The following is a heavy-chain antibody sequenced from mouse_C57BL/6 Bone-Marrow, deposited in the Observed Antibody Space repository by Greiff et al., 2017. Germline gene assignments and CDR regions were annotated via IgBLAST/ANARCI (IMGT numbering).Heavy chain of an antibody. D-gene: IGHD4-1*01. V-gene: IGHV1-80*01. CDR1: GYAFSSYW. CDR3: ARDWDYFDY. CDR2: IYPGDGDN. Sequence: QVQLQQSGAELVKPGASVKISCKASGYAFSSYWMNWVKQRTGKGLEWIGQIYPGDGDNKYNGKFKGKATLTADKSSSTAYMQLSSLTSEDSAVYFCARDWDYFDYWGQGTTLTVSS. J-gene: IGHJ2*01.